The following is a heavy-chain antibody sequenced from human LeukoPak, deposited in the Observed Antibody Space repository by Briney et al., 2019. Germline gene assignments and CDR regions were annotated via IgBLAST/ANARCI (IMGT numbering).Heavy chain of an antibody. V-gene: IGHV4-34*01. CDR1: GGSFSGYY. J-gene: IGHJ5*02. Sequence: SETLSLTCAVYGGSFSGYYWSWIRQPPGKGLEWIGEINHSGSTNYNPSLKSRVTISVDRSKNQFSLKLSSVTAADTAVYYWAREREPPRVPTWSAPWAKETLVTASS. CDR2: INHSGST. CDR3: AREREPPRVPTWSAP. D-gene: IGHD1-14*01.